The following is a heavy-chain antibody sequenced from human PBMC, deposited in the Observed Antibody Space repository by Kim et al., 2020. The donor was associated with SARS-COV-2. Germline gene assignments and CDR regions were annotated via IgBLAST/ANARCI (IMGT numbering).Heavy chain of an antibody. D-gene: IGHD3-22*01. CDR2: TSFDGNNA. J-gene: IGHJ4*02. CDR3: TRGARLDNSVFHPPEYFDY. V-gene: IGHV3-30-3*01. Sequence: GGSLRLSCGASGFTLRRYAMHWVRQAPGKGLEWVAITSFDGNNAYYADSVKGRFTISRDNSKNTMYLHMTSLRVEDTAVYYCTRGARLDNSVFHPPEYFDYWGQGTLVTVSS. CDR1: GFTLRRYA.